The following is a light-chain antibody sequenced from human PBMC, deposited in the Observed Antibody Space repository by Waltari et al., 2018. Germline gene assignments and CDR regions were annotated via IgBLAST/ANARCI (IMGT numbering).Light chain of an antibody. CDR3: QQYGSSPWT. CDR1: QSVSSSY. J-gene: IGKJ1*01. CDR2: GAS. Sequence: VLTQSPGPLSLSPGERATLSCRASQSVSSSYLAWYQQKPGQAPRLLIYGASSRATGIPDRFSGSGSGTDFTLTISRLEPEDFAVYYCQQYGSSPWTFGQGTKVEIK. V-gene: IGKV3-20*01.